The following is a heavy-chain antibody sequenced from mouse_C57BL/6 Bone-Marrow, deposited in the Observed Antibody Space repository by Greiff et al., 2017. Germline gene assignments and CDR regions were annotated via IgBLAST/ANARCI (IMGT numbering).Heavy chain of an antibody. J-gene: IGHJ3*01. CDR1: GYTFTSYW. Sequence: QVQLQQPGAELVKPGASVTLSCKASGYTFTSYWMHRVKQRPGQGLEWIGMIHPNSGSTNYNEKFKSKATLTVDKSSSTAYMQLSSLTSEDSAVYYCARWDSSGPFAYWGQGTLVTVSA. V-gene: IGHV1-64*01. CDR3: ARWDSSGPFAY. D-gene: IGHD3-2*02. CDR2: IHPNSGST.